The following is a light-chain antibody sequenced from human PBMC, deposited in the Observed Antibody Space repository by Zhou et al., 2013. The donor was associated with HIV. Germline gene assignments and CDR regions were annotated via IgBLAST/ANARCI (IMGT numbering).Light chain of an antibody. Sequence: DIQMTQSPSTLSASVGDRVTITCRASQSISDWLAWYQQKPGKVPKLLIYAASTLQSGVPSRFSGSGSGTDFTLTISSLQPEDVATYYCQKYDSAPRTFGQGTKVEIK. CDR2: AAS. CDR3: QKYDSAPRT. CDR1: QSISDW. J-gene: IGKJ1*01. V-gene: IGKV1-27*01.